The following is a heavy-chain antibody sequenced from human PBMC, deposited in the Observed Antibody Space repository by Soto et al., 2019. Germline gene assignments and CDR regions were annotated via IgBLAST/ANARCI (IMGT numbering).Heavy chain of an antibody. D-gene: IGHD3-10*01. V-gene: IGHV4-61*01. CDR1: GGSVSSGSYY. J-gene: IGHJ4*02. Sequence: SETLSLTCTVSGGSVSSGSYYWSWIRQPPGKGLEWIGYIYYSGSTNYNPSLKSRVTISVDTSKNQFSLKLSSVTAADTAVYYCARVSSPARYYGSGPIDYWGQGTLVTVSS. CDR3: ARVSSPARYYGSGPIDY. CDR2: IYYSGST.